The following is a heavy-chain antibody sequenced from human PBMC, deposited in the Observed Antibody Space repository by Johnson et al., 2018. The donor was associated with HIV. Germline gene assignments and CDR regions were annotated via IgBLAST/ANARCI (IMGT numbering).Heavy chain of an antibody. J-gene: IGHJ3*02. Sequence: VQLVESGGGVVQPGRSLRLSCAASGFTFSSNDTHGVRQATGKGLERVSVIGTAGDTYYSGSVNGRFTISRENAKNSLYLQMNSLRAEDTALYYCARFEKTISNAFDIWGQGTMVTVSS. CDR1: GFTFSSND. CDR3: ARFEKTISNAFDI. V-gene: IGHV3-13*01. CDR2: IGTAGDT. D-gene: IGHD1-1*01.